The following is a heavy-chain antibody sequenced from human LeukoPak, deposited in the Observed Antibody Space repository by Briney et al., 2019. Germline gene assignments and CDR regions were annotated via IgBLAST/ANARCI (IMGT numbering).Heavy chain of an antibody. D-gene: IGHD3-10*01. J-gene: IGHJ4*02. V-gene: IGHV4-34*01. CDR3: ASEYYYGSGSYYRLRSY. Sequence: SETLSLTCAVYGGSFSGYYWSWIRQPPGKGLEWIGEINHSGSTNYNPSLKSRVTISVDTSKNQFSLKLRSVAAADTAVYFCASEYYYGSGSYYRLRSYWGQGTLVTVPS. CDR1: GGSFSGYY. CDR2: INHSGST.